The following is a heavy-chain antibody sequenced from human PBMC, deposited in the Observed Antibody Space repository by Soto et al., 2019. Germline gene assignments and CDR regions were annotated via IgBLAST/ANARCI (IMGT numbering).Heavy chain of an antibody. CDR3: AKERLNSGEGWYFDY. Sequence: QVQLVESGGGVVQPGRSLRLSCAASGFTFSSYAMHWVRQAPGKGLEWVAVISYDGSNKYYADSVKGRFTISRDNSKNTLYLQMNSLRAEDTAVYYCAKERLNSGEGWYFDYWGQGTLVTVSS. CDR2: ISYDGSNK. D-gene: IGHD3-10*01. CDR1: GFTFSSYA. J-gene: IGHJ4*02. V-gene: IGHV3-30-3*01.